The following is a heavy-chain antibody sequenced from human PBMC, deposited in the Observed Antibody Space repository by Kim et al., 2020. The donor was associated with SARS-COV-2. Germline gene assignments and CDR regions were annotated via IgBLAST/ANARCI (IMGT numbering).Heavy chain of an antibody. D-gene: IGHD3-16*01. Sequence: GGSLRLSCVASGFDFSDYSLNWVRQAPGKGLEWVSYISSSRGTIYYADSVKGRFTVSRDNAKNSMSLQINRLRVEDTAVYYCARDWGDGNRHPNYLDFWG. CDR3: ARDWGDGNRHPNYLDF. V-gene: IGHV3-48*04. CDR2: ISSSRGTI. J-gene: IGHJ6*03. CDR1: GFDFSDYS.